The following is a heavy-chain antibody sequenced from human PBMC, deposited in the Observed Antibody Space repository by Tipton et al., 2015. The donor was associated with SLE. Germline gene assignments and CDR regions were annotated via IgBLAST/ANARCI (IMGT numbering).Heavy chain of an antibody. J-gene: IGHJ6*02. Sequence: LRLSCTVSGGSISSYYWSWIRQPPGKGLEWIGYIYYSGSTNYNPSLKSRVTISVDTSKTQFSLKLSSVTAADTAVYYCARLYSSSSHYYYYGMDVWGQGTTVTVSS. V-gene: IGHV4-59*12. CDR2: IYYSGST. D-gene: IGHD6-6*01. CDR3: ARLYSSSSHYYYYGMDV. CDR1: GGSISSYY.